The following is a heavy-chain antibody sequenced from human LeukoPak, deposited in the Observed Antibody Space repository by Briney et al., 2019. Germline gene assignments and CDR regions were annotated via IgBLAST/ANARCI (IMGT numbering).Heavy chain of an antibody. CDR3: ARARDPTMIVVVSAFDI. V-gene: IGHV1-69*05. D-gene: IGHD3-22*01. Sequence: ASVKVSCKASGGTFSSYAISWVRQAPGQGLEWMGGIIPIFGTANYAQKFQGRVTITTDESTSTAYMELSSLRSEDTAVYYCARARDPTMIVVVSAFDIRGQGTMVTVSS. J-gene: IGHJ3*02. CDR2: IIPIFGTA. CDR1: GGTFSSYA.